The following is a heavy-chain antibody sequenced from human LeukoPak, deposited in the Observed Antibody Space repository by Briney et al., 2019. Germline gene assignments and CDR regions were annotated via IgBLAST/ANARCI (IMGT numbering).Heavy chain of an antibody. Sequence: PGGSLRLSCAASGFTFDDYGMSWVRQAPGKGLEWVSGINWNGGSTGYADSVKGRFTISRDNAKNSLYLQMNSLRAEDTAVYYCARDLSKYYGSGSPFDYWGQGTLVTVSS. D-gene: IGHD3-10*01. J-gene: IGHJ4*02. V-gene: IGHV3-20*04. CDR1: GFTFDDYG. CDR2: INWNGGST. CDR3: ARDLSKYYGSGSPFDY.